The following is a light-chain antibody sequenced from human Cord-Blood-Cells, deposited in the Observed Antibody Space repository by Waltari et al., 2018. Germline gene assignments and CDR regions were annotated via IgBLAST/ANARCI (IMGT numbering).Light chain of an antibody. CDR1: QSVSSN. Sequence: EIVPTQSPATQSLSPGDRATLDCRASQSVSSNLAWYQQKPGQAPRLLIYGASTRATGIPARFSGSGSGTDFTLTISSLQSEDFAVYYCQQYNNWPQTFGQGTKVEIK. J-gene: IGKJ1*01. CDR2: GAS. V-gene: IGKV3-15*01. CDR3: QQYNNWPQT.